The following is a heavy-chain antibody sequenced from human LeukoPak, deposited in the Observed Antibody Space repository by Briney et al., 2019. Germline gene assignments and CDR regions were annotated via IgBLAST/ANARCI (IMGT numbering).Heavy chain of an antibody. CDR3: AGGSIAAAGYYYYYYYMDV. D-gene: IGHD6-13*01. J-gene: IGHJ6*03. Sequence: ASVKVSCKASGYTFTSYDINWVRQAPGQGLEWMGWMNPNSGNTGYAQKFQGRVTMPRNTSISTAYMELSSLRSEDTAVYYCAGGSIAAAGYYYYYYYMDVWGKGTTVTVSS. CDR2: MNPNSGNT. V-gene: IGHV1-8*01. CDR1: GYTFTSYD.